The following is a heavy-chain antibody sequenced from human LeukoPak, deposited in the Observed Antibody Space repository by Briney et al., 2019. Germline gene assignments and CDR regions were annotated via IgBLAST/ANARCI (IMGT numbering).Heavy chain of an antibody. V-gene: IGHV4-4*07. J-gene: IGHJ3*02. CDR3: ARNTYYYDRSGITGMYVCDM. D-gene: IGHD3-22*01. CDR1: GGSISSDY. CDR2: IHSSGTT. Sequence: SETLSLTCTVSGGSISSDYWSWIRQPAGKGLEWIGRIHSSGTTNYNPSLKSRVSIPMDTSKNQFSLKLTSMSAADTAVYFCARNTYYYDRSGITGMYVCDMWGRGTMVTVSS.